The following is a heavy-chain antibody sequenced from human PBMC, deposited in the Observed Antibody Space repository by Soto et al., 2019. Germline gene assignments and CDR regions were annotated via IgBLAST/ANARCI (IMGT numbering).Heavy chain of an antibody. D-gene: IGHD3-22*01. CDR3: GRSGYDSSGYYYPTYIDY. Sequence: GGSLRLSCAASGFTFSSYAVSWVRQAPGKGLEWVSAISGSGGSTYYADSVKGRFTISRDNSKNTLYLQMNSLRAEDTAVYYCGRSGYDSSGYYYPTYIDYWGQGTLVTVSS. CDR1: GFTFSSYA. CDR2: ISGSGGST. V-gene: IGHV3-23*01. J-gene: IGHJ4*02.